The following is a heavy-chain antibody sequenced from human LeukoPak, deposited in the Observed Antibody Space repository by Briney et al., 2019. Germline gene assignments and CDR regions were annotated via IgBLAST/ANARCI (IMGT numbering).Heavy chain of an antibody. Sequence: SETLSLTCTVSGYSISSGYYWGWIRQPPGKGLEWIGSIYHSGSTYYNPSLKSRVTISVDTSKNQSSLKLSSVTAADTAVYYCARDGIAVAYDYWGQGTLVTVSS. J-gene: IGHJ4*02. D-gene: IGHD6-19*01. CDR3: ARDGIAVAYDY. CDR1: GYSISSGYY. CDR2: IYHSGST. V-gene: IGHV4-38-2*02.